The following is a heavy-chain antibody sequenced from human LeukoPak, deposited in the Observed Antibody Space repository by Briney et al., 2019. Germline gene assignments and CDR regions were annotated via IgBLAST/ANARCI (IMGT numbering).Heavy chain of an antibody. Sequence: GGSLTLLCVASRFTFSGAYMSWIRQAPGKGLEWISCISSTASTTYYADSVRGRFTVSRDNAKNSLYLQMNSLRVEDTAIYYCASVGYCGTEGCYPMSHSYWGQGTLVTVSS. CDR3: ASVGYCGTEGCYPMSHSY. J-gene: IGHJ4*02. V-gene: IGHV3-11*01. CDR2: ISSTASTT. D-gene: IGHD2-21*01. CDR1: RFTFSGAY.